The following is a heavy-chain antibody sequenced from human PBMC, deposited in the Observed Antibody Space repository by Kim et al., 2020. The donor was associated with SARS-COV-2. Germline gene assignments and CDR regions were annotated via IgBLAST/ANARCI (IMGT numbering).Heavy chain of an antibody. CDR1: GFSFSNYA. V-gene: IGHV3-23*01. D-gene: IGHD2-8*02. Sequence: GGSLRLSCAASGFSFSNYAMYWVRQAPERGLEWVSSITGGGGSTYQRDSVRGRFTISRDNSRNTVYLQMNNVIVDDTAVYYCAKGRTGFFDSTGSAFDFGGPGTAVSVS. J-gene: IGHJ3*01. CDR2: ITGGGGST. CDR3: AKGRTGFFDSTGSAFDF.